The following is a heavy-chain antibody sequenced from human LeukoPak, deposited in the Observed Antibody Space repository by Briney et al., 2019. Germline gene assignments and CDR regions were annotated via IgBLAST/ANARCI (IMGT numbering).Heavy chain of an antibody. V-gene: IGHV3-49*03. Sequence: QPGGSLRHSCTASGFTFGDYAMSWFRQAPGKGLEWVGFIRSKAYGGTTEYAASVKGRFTISRDDSKSIAYLQMNSLKTEDTAVYYCTSKKQLHYYYYYGMDVWGQGTTVTVSS. CDR1: GFTFGDYA. D-gene: IGHD6-6*01. CDR3: TSKKQLHYYYYYGMDV. J-gene: IGHJ6*02. CDR2: IRSKAYGGTT.